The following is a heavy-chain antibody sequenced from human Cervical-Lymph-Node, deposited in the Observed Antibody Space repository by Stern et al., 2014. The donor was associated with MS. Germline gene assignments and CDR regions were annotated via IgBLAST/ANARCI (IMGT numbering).Heavy chain of an antibody. CDR3: ASAYSSSHYYFDY. D-gene: IGHD6-13*01. CDR1: GFSFSRYA. CDR2: IWYDGSNP. V-gene: IGHV3-33*01. Sequence: VQLVEPGGGVVQPGRSLRLSCAASGFSFSRYAMHWVRQAPGQGLEWVALIWYDGSNPYYADSVTGRFTISRDNFKNTLYLQMNSLRAEDTAVYYCASAYSSSHYYFDYWGQGTLVTVSS. J-gene: IGHJ4*02.